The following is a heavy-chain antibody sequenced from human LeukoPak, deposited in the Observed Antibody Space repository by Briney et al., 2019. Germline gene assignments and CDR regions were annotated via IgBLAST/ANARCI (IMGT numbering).Heavy chain of an antibody. CDR3: ARHDCGGDCYSNWFDP. CDR2: IYYSGST. J-gene: IGHJ5*02. V-gene: IGHV4-39*01. CDR1: GGSISSSRYY. Sequence: PSETLPLTCTVSGGSISSSRYYWGWIRQPPGKGLEWIGSIYYSGSTYYNPSLKSRVTISVDTSKNQFSLKLSSVTAADTAVYYCARHDCGGDCYSNWFDPWGQGTLVTVSS. D-gene: IGHD2-21*02.